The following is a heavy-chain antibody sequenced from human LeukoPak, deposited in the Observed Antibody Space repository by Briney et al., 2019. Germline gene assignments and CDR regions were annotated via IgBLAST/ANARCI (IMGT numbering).Heavy chain of an antibody. CDR2: ISSTGDNP. Sequence: GGSLTLSCPASGFTFSDYTMGWVRQAPGRGLAWVSGISSTGDNPYYAASVKGRFTISRDNSKKTLYLQMNSLRADDTAVYYCAKAYGDYRPLFDYWGQGTLVTVSS. CDR1: GFTFSDYT. V-gene: IGHV3-23*01. CDR3: AKAYGDYRPLFDY. J-gene: IGHJ4*02. D-gene: IGHD4-17*01.